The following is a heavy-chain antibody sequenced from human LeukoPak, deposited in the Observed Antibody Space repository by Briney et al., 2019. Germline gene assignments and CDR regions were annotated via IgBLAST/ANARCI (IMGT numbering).Heavy chain of an antibody. CDR1: CSSVLSGSDY. D-gene: IGHD2-2*01. Sequence: RASETLSLTCSVSCSSVLSGSDYGSWIRQPPGKGLECIGYIYYPGSTNYNPSLKSRVTISVDKSKNQFSLELRSPPTPQSVMDYCARAPPIVVARLYFDYWGQRTLVTVSS. J-gene: IGHJ4*02. CDR3: ARAPPIVVARLYFDY. CDR2: IYYPGST. V-gene: IGHV4-61*01.